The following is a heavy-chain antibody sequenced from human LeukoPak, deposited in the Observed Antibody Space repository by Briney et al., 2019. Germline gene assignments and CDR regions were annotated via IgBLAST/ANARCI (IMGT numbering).Heavy chain of an antibody. CDR3: ARDPTGLFDY. Sequence: LSLTCAVYGGSFSVYYWSWIRQPPGKGLEWVSSISSSSSYIYYADSVKGRFTISRDNAKNSLYLQMNSLRAEDTAVYYCARDPTGLFDYWGQGTLVTVSS. D-gene: IGHD1-1*01. CDR2: ISSSSSYI. V-gene: IGHV3-11*06. CDR1: GGSFSVYY. J-gene: IGHJ4*02.